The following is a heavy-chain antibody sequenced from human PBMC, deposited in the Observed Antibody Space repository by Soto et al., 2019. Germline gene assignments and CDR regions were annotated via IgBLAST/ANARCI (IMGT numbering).Heavy chain of an antibody. CDR3: ARADDFWSGSNWFDP. J-gene: IGHJ5*02. CDR2: IWYDGSNK. Sequence: GGSLRLSCAASGFTFSSYGMHWVRQAPGKGLEWVAVIWYDGSNKYYADSVKGRFTISRDNSKNTLYLQMNSLRAEDTAVYYCARADDFWSGSNWFDPWGQGTLVTVSS. D-gene: IGHD3-3*01. V-gene: IGHV3-33*01. CDR1: GFTFSSYG.